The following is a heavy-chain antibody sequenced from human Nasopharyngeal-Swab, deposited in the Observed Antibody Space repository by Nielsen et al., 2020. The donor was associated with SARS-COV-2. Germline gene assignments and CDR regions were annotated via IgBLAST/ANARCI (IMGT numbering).Heavy chain of an antibody. J-gene: IGHJ4*02. CDR3: ATKAPGVGQLGYDY. V-gene: IGHV3-23*03. Sequence: ESLKTSCAASGLTFSSYAMSLVRQAPGKGLGVVSVSYSGGSSTYQADSVKDRYTISRDNSEKTLYLQMHSLSADDKAVYYCATKAPGVGQLGYDYWGQGTLVTVSS. D-gene: IGHD5-18*01. CDR1: GLTFSSYA. CDR2: SYSGGSST.